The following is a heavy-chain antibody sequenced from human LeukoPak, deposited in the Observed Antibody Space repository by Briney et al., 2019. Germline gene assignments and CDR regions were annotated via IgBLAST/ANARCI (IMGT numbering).Heavy chain of an antibody. J-gene: IGHJ4*02. CDR2: ISGSGGST. CDR1: GFTFSSYA. V-gene: IGHV3-23*01. CDR3: AKDPRSIAALGEDY. Sequence: PGGSLRLSCAASGFTFSSYAMSWVRQAPGKGLEWVSAISGSGGSTYYADSVKGRFTISRDNSKNTLYLQINSLRAEDTAVYYCAKDPRSIAALGEDYWGQGTLVTVSS. D-gene: IGHD6-6*01.